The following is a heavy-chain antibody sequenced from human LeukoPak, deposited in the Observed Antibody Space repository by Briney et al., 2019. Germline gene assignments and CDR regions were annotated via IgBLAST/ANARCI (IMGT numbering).Heavy chain of an antibody. V-gene: IGHV4-39*07. CDR3: ARSRGRVGLIPLDAFDI. CDR1: GGSISSSSYY. D-gene: IGHD6-25*01. J-gene: IGHJ3*02. Sequence: PSETLSLTCTVSGGSISSSSYYWDWFRQPPGKGLEWTGNIYYSGSTYYNPSLKSRVTISVDTSKNQFSLKLSSVTAADTAVYYCARSRGRVGLIPLDAFDIWGQGTMVTVSS. CDR2: IYYSGST.